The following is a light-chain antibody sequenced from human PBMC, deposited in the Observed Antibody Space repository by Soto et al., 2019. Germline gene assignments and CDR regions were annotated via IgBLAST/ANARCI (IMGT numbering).Light chain of an antibody. CDR2: GAS. Sequence: IVITQSPATLSVSPGDRVTLSCRASQSVSSDLAWYQQRPGQAPRLLIYGASTRATGIPARFSGTGSGTEFTLTISSLQSEDFAIYYCQQYNNWPPYTFGQGTKLEIK. CDR1: QSVSSD. CDR3: QQYNNWPPYT. V-gene: IGKV3-15*01. J-gene: IGKJ2*01.